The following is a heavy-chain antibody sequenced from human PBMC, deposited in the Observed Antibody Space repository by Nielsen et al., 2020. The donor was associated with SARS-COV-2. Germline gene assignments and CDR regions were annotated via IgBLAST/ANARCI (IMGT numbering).Heavy chain of an antibody. V-gene: IGHV3-30-3*01. CDR2: ISYDGSNK. D-gene: IGHD6-19*01. CDR1: GFTFSSYA. CDR3: AKDWGWDSSGWLRTYYYYGMDV. J-gene: IGHJ6*02. Sequence: GGSLRLSCAASGFTFSSYAMHWVRQAPGKGLEWVAVISYDGSNKYYADSVKGRFTISRDNPKNTLYLQMNSLRAEDTAVYYCAKDWGWDSSGWLRTYYYYGMDVWGQGTTVTVSS.